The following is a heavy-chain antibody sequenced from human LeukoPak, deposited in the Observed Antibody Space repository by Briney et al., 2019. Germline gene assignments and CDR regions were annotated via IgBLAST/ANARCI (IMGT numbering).Heavy chain of an antibody. J-gene: IGHJ4*02. Sequence: ASVKFSCKVSGYTFTDYYMHWVQQAPGKGLEWRGLVDPEDGETIYAEKFQGRVTITADTSTDTAYMELSSLRSEDTAVYYCATSRLIVVVPAAPIDYWGQGTLVTVSS. CDR2: VDPEDGET. D-gene: IGHD2-2*01. CDR1: GYTFTDYY. CDR3: ATSRLIVVVPAAPIDY. V-gene: IGHV1-69-2*01.